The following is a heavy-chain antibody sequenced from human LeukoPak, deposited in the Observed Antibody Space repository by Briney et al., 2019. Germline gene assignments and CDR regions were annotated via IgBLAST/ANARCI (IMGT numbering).Heavy chain of an antibody. Sequence: PGRSLRLSCAASGFTFSIYAMHWVRQAPGKGLEWVAVISYDGSNKYYADSVKGRFTISRDNSKNTLYLQMSSLRAEDTAAYFCARGGILYGLDVWGQGTTVTVSS. D-gene: IGHD6-13*01. CDR3: ARGGILYGLDV. CDR2: ISYDGSNK. CDR1: GFTFSIYA. J-gene: IGHJ6*02. V-gene: IGHV3-30-3*01.